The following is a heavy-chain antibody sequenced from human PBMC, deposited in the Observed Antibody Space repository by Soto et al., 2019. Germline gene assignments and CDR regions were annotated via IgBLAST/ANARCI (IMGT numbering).Heavy chain of an antibody. V-gene: IGHV4-30-4*01. CDR2: IYYSGST. D-gene: IGHD6-6*01. CDR3: GSEGIAARGYCYYGMDV. CDR1: GGSISSGDYY. Sequence: QVQLQESGPGLVKPSQTLSLTCTVSGGSISSGDYYWSWIRQPPGKGLEWIGYIYYSGSTYYNPSLKRRVTRSLDTSKNQFSLKLSSVTAADTAVYYCGSEGIAARGYCYYGMDVWGQGTTVTVSS. J-gene: IGHJ6*02.